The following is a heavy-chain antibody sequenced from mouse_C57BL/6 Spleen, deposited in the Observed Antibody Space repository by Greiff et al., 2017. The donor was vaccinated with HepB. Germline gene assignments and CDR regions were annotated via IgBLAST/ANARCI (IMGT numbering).Heavy chain of an antibody. V-gene: IGHV1-15*01. Sequence: QVQLKQSGAELVRPGASVTLSCKASGYTFTDYEMHWVKQTPVHGLEWIGAIDPETGGTAYNQKFKGKAILTADKSSSTAYMELRSLTSEDSAVYYCTNYYGRSYFDYWGQGTTLTVSS. CDR1: GYTFTDYE. D-gene: IGHD1-1*01. J-gene: IGHJ2*01. CDR3: TNYYGRSYFDY. CDR2: IDPETGGT.